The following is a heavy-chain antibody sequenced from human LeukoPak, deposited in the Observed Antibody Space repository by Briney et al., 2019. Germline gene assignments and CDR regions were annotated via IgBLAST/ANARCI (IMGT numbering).Heavy chain of an antibody. V-gene: IGHV4-34*01. CDR3: ASRGYCSSTSCYIVHYYYYGMDV. CDR1: GGSFSGYY. Sequence: PSETLSLTCAVYGGSFSGYYWSWIRQPTGKGLEWIGEINHSGSTNYNPSLKSRVTISVDTSKNQFSLKLSSVTAADTAVYYCASRGYCSSTSCYIVHYYYYGMDVWGQGTTVTVSS. CDR2: INHSGST. D-gene: IGHD2-2*02. J-gene: IGHJ6*02.